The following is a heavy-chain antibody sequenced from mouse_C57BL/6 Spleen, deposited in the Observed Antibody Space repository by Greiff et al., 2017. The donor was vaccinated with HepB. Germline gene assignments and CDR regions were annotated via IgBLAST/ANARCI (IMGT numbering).Heavy chain of an antibody. CDR2: ISDGGSYT. Sequence: EVQGVESGGGLVKPGGSLKLSCAASGFTFSSYAMSWVRQTPEKRLEWVATISDGGSYTYYPDNVKGRFTISRDNAKNNLYLQMSHLKSEDTAMYYCARTAQAFWFAYWGQGTLVTVSA. J-gene: IGHJ3*01. V-gene: IGHV5-4*01. CDR1: GFTFSSYA. D-gene: IGHD3-2*02. CDR3: ARTAQAFWFAY.